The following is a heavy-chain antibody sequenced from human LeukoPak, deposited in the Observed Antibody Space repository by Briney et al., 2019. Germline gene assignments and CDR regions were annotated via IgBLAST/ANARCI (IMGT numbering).Heavy chain of an antibody. J-gene: IGHJ4*02. CDR1: GGPVSSSSYY. Sequence: SGTLSLTCTVSGGPVSSSSYYWGWVRQSPEKGLEWIGTIYYAGDTYYNPSLESRLTISVDTSKNQFSLKLRSVTAADTAVYYCATWDSGRYSQIDNWGQGTLVTVSS. CDR2: IYYAGDT. V-gene: IGHV4-39*01. CDR3: ATWDSGRYSQIDN. D-gene: IGHD1-26*01.